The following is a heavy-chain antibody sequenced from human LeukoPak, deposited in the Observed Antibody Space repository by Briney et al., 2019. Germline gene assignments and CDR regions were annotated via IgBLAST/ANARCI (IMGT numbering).Heavy chain of an antibody. CDR1: GFTFSSYG. V-gene: IGHV3-33*01. CDR3: ARLYGTYPGWFDP. J-gene: IGHJ5*02. D-gene: IGHD4-17*01. Sequence: PGGSLRLSCAASGFTFSSYGVHWLRQAPDKGLEWVAVIWYDGSNKYYADSVKGRFTISRDNSKNTLYLQMNSLRAEDTAVYYCARLYGTYPGWFDPWGQGTLVTVSS. CDR2: IWYDGSNK.